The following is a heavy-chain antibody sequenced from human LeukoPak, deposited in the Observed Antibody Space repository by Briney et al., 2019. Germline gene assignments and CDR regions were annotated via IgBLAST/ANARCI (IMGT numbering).Heavy chain of an antibody. CDR1: GYTLTELS. CDR2: FDPEDGET. J-gene: IGHJ5*02. D-gene: IGHD3-3*01. CDR3: ARDPHYDFWSGYYGGNWFDP. Sequence: ASVKVSCKVSGYTLTELSMHWVRQAPGQGFEWMGGFDPEDGETIYAQKCQGRVTMTEDTSTSTAYMELRSLRSDDTAVYYCARDPHYDFWSGYYGGNWFDPWGQGTLVTVSS. V-gene: IGHV1-24*01.